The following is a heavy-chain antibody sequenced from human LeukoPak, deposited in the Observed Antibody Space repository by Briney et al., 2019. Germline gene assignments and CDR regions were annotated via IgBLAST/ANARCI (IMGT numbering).Heavy chain of an antibody. CDR3: ARGEYGDYGILDY. CDR2: ISYDGSNK. D-gene: IGHD4-17*01. Sequence: PGRSLRLSCAASGFTFSSYGMHWVRQAPGKGLEWVAVISYDGSNKYYADSVKGRFTISRDNSKNTLYLQMNSLRAEDTAVYYCARGEYGDYGILDYWGQGTLVTVSS. V-gene: IGHV3-30*03. J-gene: IGHJ4*02. CDR1: GFTFSSYG.